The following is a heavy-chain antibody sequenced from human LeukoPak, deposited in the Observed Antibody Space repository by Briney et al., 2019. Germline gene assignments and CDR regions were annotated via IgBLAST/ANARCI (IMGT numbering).Heavy chain of an antibody. J-gene: IGHJ4*02. Sequence: KASETLSLTCTVSGTSITNSHWTWIRRPPGKGLEWIGNIHYIGITNYSPSLKSRVTMSLDTPKNEVSLKMTSVTAADTAVYYCVRGSGWHVNWGQGTLVTVSS. CDR2: IHYIGIT. V-gene: IGHV4-59*01. CDR1: GTSITNSH. D-gene: IGHD6-19*01. CDR3: VRGSGWHVN.